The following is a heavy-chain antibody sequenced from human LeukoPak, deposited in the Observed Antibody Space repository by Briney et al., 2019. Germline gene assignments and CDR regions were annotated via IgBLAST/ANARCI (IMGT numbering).Heavy chain of an antibody. Sequence: SETLSLTCTVSGGSISSYYWRWIRPPAGKGREWIGRIYTRGSTNYNTSLKSRATMSVDPSKNQLSLKLSSVTAADTAVYYCARGEGLGYCSSTSCSPDHDAFDIWGQGTMVTVSS. CDR1: GGSISSYY. CDR2: IYTRGST. D-gene: IGHD2-2*01. J-gene: IGHJ3*02. CDR3: ARGEGLGYCSSTSCSPDHDAFDI. V-gene: IGHV4-4*07.